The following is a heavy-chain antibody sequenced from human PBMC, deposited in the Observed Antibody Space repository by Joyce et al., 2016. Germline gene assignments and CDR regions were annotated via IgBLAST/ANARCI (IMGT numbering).Heavy chain of an antibody. V-gene: IGHV6-1*01. CDR3: ARAGYYHTSGYYYPNFDY. Sequence: QVQLQQSGPGLVKPSQTLSLTCAISGDSVSSNSAAWNWIRQSPSRGLEWLGRRYYRSKLYNDYAVSVKSRITINPDTPKNQFSLQLNSVTPEDAAVYYCARAGYYHTSGYYYPNFDYWGPGTLVTVSS. J-gene: IGHJ4*02. CDR1: GDSVSSNSAA. D-gene: IGHD3-22*01. CDR2: RYYRSKLYN.